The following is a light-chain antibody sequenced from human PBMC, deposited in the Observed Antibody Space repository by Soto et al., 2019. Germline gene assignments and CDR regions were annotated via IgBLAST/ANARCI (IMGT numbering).Light chain of an antibody. CDR3: QQYNNWPPHT. CDR2: DSS. Sequence: EIVLTQFPATLSLSPGDGATLSCRASQSVSSYLAWYQQKRGQAPRLLIYDSSNRATGIPARFSGSGSGTDFSLIISSLEPEDFAVYYCQQYNNWPPHTFGQGTKVDIK. CDR1: QSVSSY. V-gene: IGKV3-11*01. J-gene: IGKJ2*01.